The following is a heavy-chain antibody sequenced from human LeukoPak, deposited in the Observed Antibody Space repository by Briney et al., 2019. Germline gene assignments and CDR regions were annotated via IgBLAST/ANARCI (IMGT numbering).Heavy chain of an antibody. V-gene: IGHV4-39*01. CDR3: ATFHYYYGMDV. J-gene: IGHJ6*02. CDR1: GGSISGNSYY. D-gene: IGHD2/OR15-2a*01. Sequence: PSETLSLTCTVSGGSISGNSYYWGWLRQPPGKGLEWIGNIFYTGSTYYNPSLKSRVIISVDTSKNQFSLKLNSVTAADTAVYYCATFHYYYGMDVWGQGTTVTVSS. CDR2: IFYTGST.